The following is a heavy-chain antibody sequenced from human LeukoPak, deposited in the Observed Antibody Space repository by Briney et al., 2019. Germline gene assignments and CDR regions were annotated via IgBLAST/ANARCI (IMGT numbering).Heavy chain of an antibody. D-gene: IGHD3-22*01. CDR1: GFTFNNYA. CDR2: ISGSGDNT. J-gene: IGHJ4*02. Sequence: GGSLRLSCAASGFTFNNYAMTWVRQAPGKGLEWVSAISGSGDNTHYADSVKGRFTISRDSSKNTLYLQVNSLRAEDTAVYYCAKDGNDSSGYYSDYLDDWGQGTLVTVSS. V-gene: IGHV3-23*01. CDR3: AKDGNDSSGYYSDYLDD.